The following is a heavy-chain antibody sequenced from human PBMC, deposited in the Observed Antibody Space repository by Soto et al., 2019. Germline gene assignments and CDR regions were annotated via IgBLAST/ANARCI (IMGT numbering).Heavy chain of an antibody. CDR1: GFTFSNYY. J-gene: IGHJ3*02. CDR2: ISSSGSTI. V-gene: IGHV3-11*01. CDR3: ARPPATIWEYDYGAEVTAFDI. Sequence: GGSLRLSCAASGFTFSNYYISWIPQAPGKGLEWVSYISSSGSTIYYADSVKGRFTISRDNAKNSLYLQMNSLRAEDTAVYYCARPPATIWEYDYGAEVTAFDIWCQQTILPVSS. D-gene: IGHD4-17*01.